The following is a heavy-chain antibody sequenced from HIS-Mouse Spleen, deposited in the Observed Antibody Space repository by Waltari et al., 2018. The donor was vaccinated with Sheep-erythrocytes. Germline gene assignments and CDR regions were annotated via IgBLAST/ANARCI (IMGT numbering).Heavy chain of an antibody. CDR1: GFTFSSYS. J-gene: IGHJ4*02. CDR3: ARVASGATFDY. V-gene: IGHV3-21*01. D-gene: IGHD1-26*01. Sequence: EVQLVESGGGLVKPGGSLRLSCAASGFTFSSYSMNWVRQAPGKGLEWVSSISSSSSYIYYADSVKGRFTISRDNAKNSLYQQMSSLRAEDTAVYYCARVASGATFDYWGQGTLVTVSS. CDR2: ISSSSSYI.